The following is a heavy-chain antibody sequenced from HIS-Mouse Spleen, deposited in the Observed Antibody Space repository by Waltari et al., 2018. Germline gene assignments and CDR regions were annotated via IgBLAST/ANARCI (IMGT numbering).Heavy chain of an antibody. V-gene: IGHV4-39*07. D-gene: IGHD6-13*01. Sequence: QLQLQESGPGLVKPSETLSLTCTVSGGSISSSSYYWGWIRQPPGKGLEWIGSMYYSGSTYYNRSLKSRVTISVDTSKNQFSLKLSAVTAADTAVYYCAREIPYSSSWYDWYFDLWGRGTLVTVSS. CDR1: GGSISSSSYY. J-gene: IGHJ2*01. CDR2: MYYSGST. CDR3: AREIPYSSSWYDWYFDL.